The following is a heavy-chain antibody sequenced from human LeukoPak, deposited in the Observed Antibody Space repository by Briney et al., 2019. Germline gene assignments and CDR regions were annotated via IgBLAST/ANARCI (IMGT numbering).Heavy chain of an antibody. J-gene: IGHJ4*02. CDR2: IRYDGSNK. Sequence: PTGGSLRLSCAASGFTFSNAWMSWVRQAPGKGLEWVAFIRYDGSNKYYADSVKGRFTISRDNSKNTLYLQMNSLRAEDTAVYYCAKDTTQLVIAIPYYFDYWGQGTLVTVSS. CDR3: AKDTTQLVIAIPYYFDY. D-gene: IGHD2-21*01. CDR1: GFTFSNAW. V-gene: IGHV3-30*02.